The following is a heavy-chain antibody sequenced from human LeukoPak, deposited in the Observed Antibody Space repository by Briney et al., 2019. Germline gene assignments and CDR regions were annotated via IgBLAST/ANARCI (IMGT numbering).Heavy chain of an antibody. CDR1: GYTFISYG. CDR3: ARDPACYDILTDYYNRGPLDC. CDR2: ISADNGNT. J-gene: IGHJ4*02. Sequence: ASVKVSCKASGYTFISYGISWVRQAPGQGLEWMGWISADNGNTNYAQNLQGRVTMTTHTSTSTAYLELRSLRSDATAVYYCARDPACYDILTDYYNRGPLDCWGQGTLVTVSS. V-gene: IGHV1-18*04. D-gene: IGHD3-9*01.